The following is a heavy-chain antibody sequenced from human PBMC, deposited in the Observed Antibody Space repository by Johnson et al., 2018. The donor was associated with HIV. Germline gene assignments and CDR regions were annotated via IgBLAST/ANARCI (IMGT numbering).Heavy chain of an antibody. V-gene: IGHV3-20*04. Sequence: MLLVESGGGVVRPGGSLRLSCAASGFTFDDYGMSWVRQAPGKVLAWVSCIPWYGGRTGYADSVKGRFTISRDNAKNSLYLQMNSLRAEDTAFYYCARSRGGSSEDAFDIWGQGTMVTVSS. CDR2: IPWYGGRT. D-gene: IGHD1-26*01. J-gene: IGHJ3*02. CDR3: ARSRGGSSEDAFDI. CDR1: GFTFDDYG.